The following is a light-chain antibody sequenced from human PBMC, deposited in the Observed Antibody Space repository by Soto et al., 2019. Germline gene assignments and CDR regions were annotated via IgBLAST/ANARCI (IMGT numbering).Light chain of an antibody. Sequence: EIGWTKCLSTLPVAHGERANLSCRASQSVRSSYLAWYQQKPGQAPRLLIYGASSRATGNPDRFSGSRSAPDSSLTTRPIEPEDSARYSSQQHVSSPPFGQGPRWIS. J-gene: IGKJ1*01. V-gene: IGKV3-20*01. CDR2: GAS. CDR3: QQHVSSPP. CDR1: QSVRSSY.